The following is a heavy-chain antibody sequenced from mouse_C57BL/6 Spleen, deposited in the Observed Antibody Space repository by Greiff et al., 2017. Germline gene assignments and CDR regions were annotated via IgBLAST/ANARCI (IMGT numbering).Heavy chain of an antibody. CDR3: ACLDDYYGGFDY. V-gene: IGHV1-42*01. Sequence: EVQLQQSGPELVKPGASVKISCKASGYSFTGYYMNWVKQSPEKSLEWIGEINPSTGGTTYNQKFKAKATLTVDKSSSTAYMQLKSLTSEDSAVYYCACLDDYYGGFDYWGQGTLVTVSA. J-gene: IGHJ3*01. CDR1: GYSFTGYY. D-gene: IGHD2-3*01. CDR2: INPSTGGT.